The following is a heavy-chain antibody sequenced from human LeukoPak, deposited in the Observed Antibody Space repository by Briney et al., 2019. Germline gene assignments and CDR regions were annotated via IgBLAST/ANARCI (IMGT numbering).Heavy chain of an antibody. CDR3: ARGADDYGDYVFDY. CDR1: GFTFSSYW. V-gene: IGHV3-48*04. J-gene: IGHJ4*02. CDR2: ISSSSSTI. D-gene: IGHD4-17*01. Sequence: AGGSLRLSCAASGFTFSSYWMSWVRQAPGKGLEWVSYISSSSSTIYYADSVKGRFTISRDNAKNSLYLQMNSLRAEDTAVYYCARGADDYGDYVFDYWGQGTLVTVSS.